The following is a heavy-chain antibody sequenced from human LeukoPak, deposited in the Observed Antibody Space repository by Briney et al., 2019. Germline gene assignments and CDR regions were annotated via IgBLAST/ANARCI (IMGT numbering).Heavy chain of an antibody. CDR2: ISGSGGST. D-gene: IGHD6-19*01. CDR3: AKDVRASGWFYYFDY. CDR1: GFTFSSYA. V-gene: IGHV3-23*01. J-gene: IGHJ4*02. Sequence: GGSLRLSCAASGFTFSSYAMSWVRQAPGKGLEWVSAISGSGGSTYYADSVKGRFTISRDNSKNTLYLQKNSLRAEDTAVYYCAKDVRASGWFYYFDYWGQGTLVTVSS.